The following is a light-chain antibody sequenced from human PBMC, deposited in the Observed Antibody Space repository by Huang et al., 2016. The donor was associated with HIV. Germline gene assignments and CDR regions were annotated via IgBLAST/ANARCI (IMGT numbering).Light chain of an antibody. CDR2: LGS. J-gene: IGKJ3*01. Sequence: DAVVTQSPLSLPVTPGGPASISCRSSQSLLHSNGYNYLDWYVQKPGQSPHLLIYLGSNRASGVPDRCSGSGSGTDFTLKISRVEAEDVGVYYCMQALQTPVFGPGTKVDIK. V-gene: IGKV2-28*01. CDR3: MQALQTPV. CDR1: QSLLHSNGYNY.